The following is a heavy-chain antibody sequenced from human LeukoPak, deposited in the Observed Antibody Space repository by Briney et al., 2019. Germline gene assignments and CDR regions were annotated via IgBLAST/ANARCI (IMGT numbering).Heavy chain of an antibody. CDR3: ARNFYASSGYYLDDFYFDF. D-gene: IGHD3-22*01. Sequence: GSLRLSCAASGFTFSSYAMHWVRQPPGKGLEWIGSIYYSGSTYYSPSLKSRVTMSVDTSTNQFSLKLISVTAADTALYYCARNFYASSGYYLDDFYFDFWGQGTLVTVSS. CDR2: IYYSGST. CDR1: GFTFSSYA. J-gene: IGHJ4*02. V-gene: IGHV4-39*07.